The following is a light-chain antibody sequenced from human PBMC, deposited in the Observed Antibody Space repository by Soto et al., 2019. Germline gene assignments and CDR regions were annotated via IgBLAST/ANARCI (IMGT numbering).Light chain of an antibody. CDR2: GVK. Sequence: QSALAQPASVSGSPGQSITISCTGSGRDIGAYDYVSWYQQHPGKAPKLLIYGVKTRPSGVSYRFSASKSAFTASLTISGLQAEDEANSYCSSYTTSYFYVFGPGTKVTVL. CDR1: GRDIGAYDY. J-gene: IGLJ1*01. CDR3: SSYTTSYFYV. V-gene: IGLV2-14*01.